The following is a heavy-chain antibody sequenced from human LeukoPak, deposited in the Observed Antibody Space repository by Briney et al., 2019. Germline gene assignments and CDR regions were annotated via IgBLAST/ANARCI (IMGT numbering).Heavy chain of an antibody. D-gene: IGHD6-13*01. V-gene: IGHV3-66*01. CDR1: GFTVSSNY. J-gene: IGHJ6*02. CDR3: ARDKRALSSSWYREIDYYYGMDV. Sequence: PGGSLRLSCATSGFTVSSNYMSWVRQAPGKGLEWVSFIYSGGSTYYADSVKGRFTISRDNSKNTLYLQMNSLRAEDTAVYYCARDKRALSSSWYREIDYYYGMDVWGQGTTVTVSS. CDR2: IYSGGST.